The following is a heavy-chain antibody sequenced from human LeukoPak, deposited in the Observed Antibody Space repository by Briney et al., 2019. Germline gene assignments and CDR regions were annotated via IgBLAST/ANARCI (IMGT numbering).Heavy chain of an antibody. CDR2: INPNSGGT. CDR3: ARALYSSSWYRYYYMDV. V-gene: IGHV1-2*02. Sequence: GASVKVSCKASGYTFTSYGISWVRQAPGQGLEWMGWINPNSGGTNYAQKFQGRVTMTRDTSISTAYMELSRLRSDDTAVYYCARALYSSSWYRYYYMDVWGKGTTVTVSS. CDR1: GYTFTSYG. J-gene: IGHJ6*03. D-gene: IGHD6-13*01.